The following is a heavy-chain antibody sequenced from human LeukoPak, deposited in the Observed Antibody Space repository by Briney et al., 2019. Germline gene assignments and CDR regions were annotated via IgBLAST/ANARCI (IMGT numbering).Heavy chain of an antibody. CDR3: ARDLNAQSRAFDI. V-gene: IGHV3-53*01. Sequence: AGGSLRLSCAASGLTVGYNYMTWVRQAPGKGLEWVSVIYSAGDTYYTDSVKGRFTISRDNSQNTVYLQMNSLRAEDTAVYYCARDLNAQSRAFDIWGRGTMVTVSS. CDR2: IYSAGDT. J-gene: IGHJ3*02. CDR1: GLTVGYNY. D-gene: IGHD1-1*01.